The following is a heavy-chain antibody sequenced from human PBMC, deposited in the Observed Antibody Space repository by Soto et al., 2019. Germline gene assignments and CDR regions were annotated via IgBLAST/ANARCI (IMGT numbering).Heavy chain of an antibody. D-gene: IGHD3-3*01. V-gene: IGHV4-34*01. Sequence: QVQLQQWGAGLLKPSETLSLTCAVYGGSFSGYYWSWIRQPPGKGLEWIGEINHSGSTNYNPSLKSRVTISVDTCKNQFSLKLSSVTAADTAVYYCASIPSILGRRYFDYWGQGTLVTVSS. CDR1: GGSFSGYY. CDR3: ASIPSILGRRYFDY. CDR2: INHSGST. J-gene: IGHJ4*02.